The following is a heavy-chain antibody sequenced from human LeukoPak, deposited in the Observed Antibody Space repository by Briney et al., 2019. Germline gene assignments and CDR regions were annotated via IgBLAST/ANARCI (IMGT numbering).Heavy chain of an antibody. V-gene: IGHV3-15*01. CDR2: IKSKTDGGTT. CDR3: TTVCLYDSSGYQVLRGCTAFDI. D-gene: IGHD3-22*01. CDR1: GFTFSNAW. Sequence: GGSLRLSCAASGFTFSNAWMSWVRQAPGKGLEWVGRIKSKTDGGTTDYAAPVKGRFTNSRDDSKNTLYLQMNSLKTEDTAVYYCTTVCLYDSSGYQVLRGCTAFDIWGQGTMVTVSS. J-gene: IGHJ3*02.